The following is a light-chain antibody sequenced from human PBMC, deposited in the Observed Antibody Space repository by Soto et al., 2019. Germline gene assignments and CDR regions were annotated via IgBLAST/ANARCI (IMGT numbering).Light chain of an antibody. CDR3: QYYGNSHLT. CDR2: GAF. Sequence: EIVLTQSPGSLSLYPGESLTLNCRPSQSISTSSLAWYRQKPGQAPRLLIYGAFNRATGITDRFSGGGSGTDFTLTITRLEPEDFAVYDCQYYGNSHLTFGHLNKVAIK. V-gene: IGKV3-20*01. J-gene: IGKJ1*01. CDR1: QSISTSS.